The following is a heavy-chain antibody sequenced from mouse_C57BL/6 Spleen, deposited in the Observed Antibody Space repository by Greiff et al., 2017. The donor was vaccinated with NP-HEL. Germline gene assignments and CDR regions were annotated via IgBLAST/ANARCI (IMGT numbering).Heavy chain of an antibody. Sequence: EVQGVESGGGLVQPGGSLSLSCAASGFTFTDYYMSWVRQPPGKALEWLGFIRNKANGYTTEYSASVKGRFTISRDNSQSILYLQMNALRAEDSATYYCARQLRLYYYAMDYWGQGTSVTVSS. V-gene: IGHV7-3*01. CDR1: GFTFTDYY. D-gene: IGHD1-1*01. CDR2: IRNKANGYTT. J-gene: IGHJ4*01. CDR3: ARQLRLYYYAMDY.